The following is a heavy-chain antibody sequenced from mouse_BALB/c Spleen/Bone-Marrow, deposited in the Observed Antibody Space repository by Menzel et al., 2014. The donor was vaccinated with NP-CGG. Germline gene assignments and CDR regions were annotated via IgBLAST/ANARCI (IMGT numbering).Heavy chain of an antibody. CDR1: GFNIKDTY. J-gene: IGHJ3*01. CDR2: IDPANGNT. Sequence: VQLKESGAELVKPGASVKLSCTASGFNIKDTYMHWVKQRPEQGLEWIGRIDPANGNTKYDPKFQGKATITADTSSNTAYLQLSSLTSEDTAVYYCDSYYRYDRRFAYWGQGTLVTVSA. V-gene: IGHV14-3*02. CDR3: DSYYRYDRRFAY. D-gene: IGHD2-14*01.